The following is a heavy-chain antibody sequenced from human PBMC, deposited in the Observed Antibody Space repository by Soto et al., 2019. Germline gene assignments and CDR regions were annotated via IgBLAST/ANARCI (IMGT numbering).Heavy chain of an antibody. CDR1: GGTIRSNY. Sequence: FLRLRWRASGGTIRSNYVSWISQAQGKGLEWVSVIYSGGSTYYADSVKGRFTISRDNSKNTLYLQMNGLRAEDTAVYYFAKDRGPIAVAGEIDYSGQGTLVTVSS. CDR3: AKDRGPIAVAGEIDY. J-gene: IGHJ4*02. D-gene: IGHD6-19*01. CDR2: IYSGGST. V-gene: IGHV3-53*01.